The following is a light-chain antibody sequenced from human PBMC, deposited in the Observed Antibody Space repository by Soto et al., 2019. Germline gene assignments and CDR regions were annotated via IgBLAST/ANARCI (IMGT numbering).Light chain of an antibody. CDR1: QSVSSN. Sequence: EIVMTQSPATLSVSPGERATLSCRASQSVSSNLAWYQQKPGQAPRLLIYGASTRATGIPDRFSGSGSGTDFTLTINRLEPEDFAVYYCQQYGSSPWTFGQGTKVEIK. V-gene: IGKV3-20*01. CDR3: QQYGSSPWT. CDR2: GAS. J-gene: IGKJ1*01.